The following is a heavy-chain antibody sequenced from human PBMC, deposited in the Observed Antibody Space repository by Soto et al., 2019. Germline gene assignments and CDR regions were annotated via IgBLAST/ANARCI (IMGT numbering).Heavy chain of an antibody. J-gene: IGHJ5*02. Sequence: SETLSLTCVVSGFSISSGYYWGWIRQPPGKGLEWIGSIYHSGTTYYNPALKSRVTISLDTSRNQFSLRLTSVTAADTAVYYCERSLLTSSWYAGSWGQGIVVTVSA. CDR2: IYHSGTT. D-gene: IGHD6-13*01. CDR1: GFSISSGYY. CDR3: ERSLLTSSWYAGS. V-gene: IGHV4-38-2*01.